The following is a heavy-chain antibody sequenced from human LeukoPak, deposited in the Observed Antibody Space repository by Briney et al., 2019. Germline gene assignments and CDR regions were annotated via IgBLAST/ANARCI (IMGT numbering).Heavy chain of an antibody. CDR1: GFTFSSYW. CDR3: ARVLGELNYYYYGMDV. Sequence: PGGSLRLSCAASGFTFSSYWMSWVRQAPGKGLEWVANIKQDGSEEYYVDSVKGRFTISRDNAKNSLYLQMNSLRAEDTAVYYCARVLGELNYYYYGMDVWGQGTTVTVSS. CDR2: IKQDGSEE. D-gene: IGHD3-10*01. V-gene: IGHV3-7*01. J-gene: IGHJ6*02.